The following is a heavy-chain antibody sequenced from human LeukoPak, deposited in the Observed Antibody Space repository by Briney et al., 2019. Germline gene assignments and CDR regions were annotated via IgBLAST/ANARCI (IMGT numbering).Heavy chain of an antibody. V-gene: IGHV3-21*01. CDR3: ARDSQDYDILTGYYIRGGFDY. CDR1: GFTFSSYS. CDR2: ISSSSSYI. J-gene: IGHJ4*02. D-gene: IGHD3-9*01. Sequence: GGSLRLSCAASGFTFSSYSMKWVRQAPGKGLEWVSSISSSSSYIYYADSVKGRFTISRDNAKNSLYLQMNSLRAEDTAVYYCARDSQDYDILTGYYIRGGFDYWGQGTLVTVSS.